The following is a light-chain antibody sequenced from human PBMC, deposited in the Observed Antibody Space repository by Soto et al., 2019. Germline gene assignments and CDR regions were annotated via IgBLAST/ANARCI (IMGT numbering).Light chain of an antibody. Sequence: EIVLTQSPGTLSFSPGERDTLSCRASQSVSSSYLAWYQQKPGQAPRLLIYGASSRATGIPDRFSGSGSGTDFTLTISRLEPEDFAVYYCQQYGSSSTFGQGTRLEIK. CDR3: QQYGSSST. V-gene: IGKV3-20*01. J-gene: IGKJ5*01. CDR1: QSVSSSY. CDR2: GAS.